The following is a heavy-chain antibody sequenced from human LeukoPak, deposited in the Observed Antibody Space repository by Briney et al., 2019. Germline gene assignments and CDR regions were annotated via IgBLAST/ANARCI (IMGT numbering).Heavy chain of an antibody. CDR3: ARGEGVNYRYSGFGYFNAVDY. Sequence: ASVKVSCKASGYTFTSYGISWVRQAPGQGLEWMGWISAYNGNTNYAQKLQGRVTVTRDTSISTAYMQLSRLRSDDTAVYYCARGEGVNYRYSGFGYFNAVDYWGQGTLVTVSS. V-gene: IGHV1-18*01. CDR1: GYTFTSYG. J-gene: IGHJ4*02. D-gene: IGHD3-16*02. CDR2: ISAYNGNT.